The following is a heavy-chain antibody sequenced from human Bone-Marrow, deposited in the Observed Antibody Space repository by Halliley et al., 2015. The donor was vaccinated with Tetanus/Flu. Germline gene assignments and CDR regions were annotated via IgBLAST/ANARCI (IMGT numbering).Heavy chain of an antibody. CDR2: IYFRGTS. J-gene: IGHJ4*02. Sequence: WISSIYFRGTSYSSPSLQSRVSISVDTSKNQFSLTLSSVTAADPAMYYCARFDILTGYYCLDYWGPGTLVTVSS. CDR3: ARFDILTGYYCLDY. V-gene: IGHV4-30-4*01. D-gene: IGHD3-9*01.